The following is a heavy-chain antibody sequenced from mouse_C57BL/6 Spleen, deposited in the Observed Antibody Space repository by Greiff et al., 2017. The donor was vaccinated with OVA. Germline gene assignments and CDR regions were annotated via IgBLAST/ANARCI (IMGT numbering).Heavy chain of an antibody. Sequence: VQLQQSGAELVRPGASVTLSCKASGYTFTDYEMHWVKQTPVHGLEWIGAIDPETGGTAYNQKFKGKAILTADKSSSTAYMELRSLTSEDSAVYYGTPSTMVRGDWYFDVWGTGTTVTVSS. CDR3: TPSTMVRGDWYFDV. V-gene: IGHV1-15*01. D-gene: IGHD2-2*01. CDR2: IDPETGGT. CDR1: GYTFTDYE. J-gene: IGHJ1*03.